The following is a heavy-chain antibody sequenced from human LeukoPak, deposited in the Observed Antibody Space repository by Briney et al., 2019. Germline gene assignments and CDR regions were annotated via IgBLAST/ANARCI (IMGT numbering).Heavy chain of an antibody. D-gene: IGHD2-15*01. CDR1: GFTFGSYS. Sequence: PGGSLRLSCAASGFTFGSYSMNWVRQAPGKGLQWVSSISKNSGYMYYIDSVKGRFTISRDNAKNSMCLQMNSVRADDTAVYYCARSSMVDANDAFDIWGQGAMVTVSS. CDR2: ISKNSGYM. J-gene: IGHJ3*02. V-gene: IGHV3-21*01. CDR3: ARSSMVDANDAFDI.